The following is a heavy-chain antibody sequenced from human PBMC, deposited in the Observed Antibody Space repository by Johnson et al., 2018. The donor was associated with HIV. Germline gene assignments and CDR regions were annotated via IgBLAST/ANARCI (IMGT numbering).Heavy chain of an antibody. CDR3: ARQHYYESSVQGGGLDI. V-gene: IGHV3-20*04. CDR1: GFTFSSYW. CDR2: INWNGGNT. Sequence: VQLVESGGGLVQPGGSLRLSCAASGFTFSSYWMTWVRQAPGKGLEWVSGINWNGGNTGYADSVKGRFTISRDNAKNSLYMQMNSLRAEDTALYYCARQHYYESSVQGGGLDIWGQGTMVTVSS. J-gene: IGHJ3*02. D-gene: IGHD3-22*01.